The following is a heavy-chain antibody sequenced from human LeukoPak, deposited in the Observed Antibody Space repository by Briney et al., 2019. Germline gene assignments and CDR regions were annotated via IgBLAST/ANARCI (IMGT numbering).Heavy chain of an antibody. CDR2: IYYSGST. J-gene: IGHJ4*02. V-gene: IGHV4-59*01. CDR1: GGSISSYY. Sequence: PSETLSLTCTVSGGSISSYYWGWIRQPPGKGLEWIGYIYYSGSTNYNPSLKSRVTISVDTSKNQFSLKLSSVTAADTAVYYCARGKGTYDFWSGYEPFDYWGQGTLVTVSS. D-gene: IGHD3-3*01. CDR3: ARGKGTYDFWSGYEPFDY.